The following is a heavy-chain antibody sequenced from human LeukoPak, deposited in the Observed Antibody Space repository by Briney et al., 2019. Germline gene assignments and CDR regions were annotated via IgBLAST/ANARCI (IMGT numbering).Heavy chain of an antibody. Sequence: ASVNVSCKASGYTFTGYYMHWVRQAPGQGLEWLGWINPNSGGTNYAQKFQGRVTMTRDTSISTAYMELSRLRSDDTAVYYCARADYYDSSGYDYWGQGTLVTVSS. V-gene: IGHV1-2*02. CDR3: ARADYYDSSGYDY. D-gene: IGHD3-22*01. CDR1: GYTFTGYY. CDR2: INPNSGGT. J-gene: IGHJ4*02.